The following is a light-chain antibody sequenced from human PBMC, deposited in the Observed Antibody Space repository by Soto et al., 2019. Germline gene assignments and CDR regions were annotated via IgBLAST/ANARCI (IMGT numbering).Light chain of an antibody. CDR1: STDVGGYNY. Sequence: QSALTQPASVSGSLGQSITISCTGTSTDVGGYNYVSWYQQYPGKAPKLMIYEVTNRPSGISTRFSGSKSGNTASLTISGLQAEDEADYYCNSYTNSGSFVFGTGTKLTVL. CDR2: EVT. CDR3: NSYTNSGSFV. V-gene: IGLV2-14*03. J-gene: IGLJ1*01.